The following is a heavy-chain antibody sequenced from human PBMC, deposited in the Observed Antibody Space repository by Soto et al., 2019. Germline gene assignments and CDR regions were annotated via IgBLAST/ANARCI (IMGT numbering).Heavy chain of an antibody. Sequence: ASVKVSCKASGYTFTSYDLHWVRQAPGQRLEWMGWTNAGNGNTKYSQKFQGRVTITRDTSASTAYMELSSLRSEDTAVYYCARANSGSSSYYYYGMDVWGQGTTVTVSS. J-gene: IGHJ6*02. D-gene: IGHD3-10*01. CDR3: ARANSGSSSYYYYGMDV. CDR2: TNAGNGNT. CDR1: GYTFTSYD. V-gene: IGHV1-3*01.